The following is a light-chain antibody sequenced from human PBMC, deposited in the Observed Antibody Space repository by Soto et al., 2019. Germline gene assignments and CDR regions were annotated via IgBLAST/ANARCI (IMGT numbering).Light chain of an antibody. CDR2: PAS. CDR1: QGIGSW. J-gene: IGKJ4*01. Sequence: DIQMTQSPSFVSASIGDRVTITCRASQGIGSWLAWYQQVPGRAPMLLIFPASPFQSGVSSRFRGSSSGTDFTLTITSLQPEDFATYFCLQANNFPVTFGEGTKVEMK. V-gene: IGKV1-12*01. CDR3: LQANNFPVT.